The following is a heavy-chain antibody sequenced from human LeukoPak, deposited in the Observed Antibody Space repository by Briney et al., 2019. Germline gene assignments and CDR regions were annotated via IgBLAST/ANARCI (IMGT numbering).Heavy chain of an antibody. CDR1: GFIFSDYY. CDR3: ARESAVAGHWYLDL. CDR2: ISSDGHST. J-gene: IGHJ2*01. D-gene: IGHD6-19*01. Sequence: GGSLRLSCAASGFIFSDYYMSWIRQAPGKGLEWVSYISSDGHSTYYADSVKGRFTVSRDNAKKSLDLQVNSLRAEDSAVYYCARESAVAGHWYLDLWGRGTLVTVSS. V-gene: IGHV3-11*01.